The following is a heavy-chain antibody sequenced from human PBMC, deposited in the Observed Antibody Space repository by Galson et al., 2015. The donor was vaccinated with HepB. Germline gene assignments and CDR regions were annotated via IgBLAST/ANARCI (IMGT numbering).Heavy chain of an antibody. D-gene: IGHD1-26*01. V-gene: IGHV3-7*01. CDR3: ARDEWGLHA. CDR2: INQDGSDN. Sequence: SLRLSCAASGFSFSSCWMSWVRQAPGKGLEWVANINQDGSDNHYVDSVKGRFTISRDNAKNSLYLQMNSLRDEDTAVYYCARDEWGLHAWGQGTLVTVSS. CDR1: GFSFSSCW. J-gene: IGHJ4*02.